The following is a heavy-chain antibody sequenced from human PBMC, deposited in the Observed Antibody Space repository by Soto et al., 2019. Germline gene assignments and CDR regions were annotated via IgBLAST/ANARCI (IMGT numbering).Heavy chain of an antibody. V-gene: IGHV1-8*01. J-gene: IGHJ4*02. CDR2: MNPNSGNT. D-gene: IGHD3-3*01. Sequence: ASVKVSCKASGYTFTSYDINWVRKATGQGLEWMGWMNPNSGNTGYAQKFQGRVTMTRNTSISTAYMELSSLRSEDTAVYYCARVHTTYYDFWSGYPGYWGQGTLFTVSS. CDR1: GYTFTSYD. CDR3: ARVHTTYYDFWSGYPGY.